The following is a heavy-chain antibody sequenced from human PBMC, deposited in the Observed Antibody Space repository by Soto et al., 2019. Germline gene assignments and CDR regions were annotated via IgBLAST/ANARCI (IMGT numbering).Heavy chain of an antibody. V-gene: IGHV3-53*01. CDR3: ATRVGPSGRYYFDY. D-gene: IGHD1-26*01. CDR2: IYTNDDT. CDR1: GFTDSTNF. Sequence: GGSLRLSCAASGFTDSTNFMSWVRQAPGKWLEWVSVIYTNDDTYYAESVKGRFTISRDNSKYTLYLQMNSLRAEDTAIYYCATRVGPSGRYYFDYWGQGALVTVS. J-gene: IGHJ4*02.